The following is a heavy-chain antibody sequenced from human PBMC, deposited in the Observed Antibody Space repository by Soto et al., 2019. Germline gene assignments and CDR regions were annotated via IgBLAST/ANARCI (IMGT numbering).Heavy chain of an antibody. J-gene: IGHJ4*02. V-gene: IGHV1-2*02. D-gene: IGHD5-18*01. CDR2: INPDNGAT. CDR1: GYTFTSYY. Sequence: GASVKVSCKASGYTFTSYYIHWVRQAPGQGFEWMGWINPDNGATLYTQAFLGRVTMTGDTSVSTAYLQLSSLRSDDTAVYYCARVVATAMVPLDSWGQGTLVTVSS. CDR3: ARVVATAMVPLDS.